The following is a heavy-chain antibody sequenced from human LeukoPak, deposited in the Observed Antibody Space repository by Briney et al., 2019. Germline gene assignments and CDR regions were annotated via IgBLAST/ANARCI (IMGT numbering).Heavy chain of an antibody. CDR3: ARSGYIYGYNPSDY. D-gene: IGHD5-18*01. J-gene: IGHJ4*02. CDR1: GFTFSSYG. Sequence: GGSLRLSCAASGFTFSSYGMHWVRQAPGKGLEWVAVISYDGSNKYYADSVKGRFTISRDNSKNTLYLQMNSLRAEDTAVYYCARSGYIYGYNPSDYWGQRTLVTVSS. V-gene: IGHV3-30*03. CDR2: ISYDGSNK.